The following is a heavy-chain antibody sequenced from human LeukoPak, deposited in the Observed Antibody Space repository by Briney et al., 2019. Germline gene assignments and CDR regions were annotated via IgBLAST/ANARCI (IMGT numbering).Heavy chain of an antibody. J-gene: IGHJ4*02. CDR3: ARDRGGSSSWTLYYFDY. CDR1: GFTFSSYA. CDR2: ISYDGSNK. D-gene: IGHD6-13*01. Sequence: PGGSLRLSCAASGFTFSSYAMSWVRQAPGKGLEWVAVISYDGSNKYYADSVKGRFTISRDNSKNTLYLQMNSLRAEDTAVYYCARDRGGSSSWTLYYFDYWGQGTLVTVSS. V-gene: IGHV3-30-3*01.